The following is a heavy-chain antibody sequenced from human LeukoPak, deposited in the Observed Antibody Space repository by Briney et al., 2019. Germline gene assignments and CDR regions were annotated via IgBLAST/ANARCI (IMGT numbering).Heavy chain of an antibody. CDR3: AREGYYYGSGSMSYMDV. Sequence: SETLSLTCTVSDDSSNTYYWSWIRQPAGKGLEWIGRIYPSGGTSYNPSLKSRVTTSVDTSKNQFSLKLSSVTAADTAVYYCAREGYYYGSGSMSYMDVWGKGTTVTISS. J-gene: IGHJ6*03. D-gene: IGHD3-10*01. V-gene: IGHV4-4*07. CDR2: IYPSGGT. CDR1: DDSSNTYY.